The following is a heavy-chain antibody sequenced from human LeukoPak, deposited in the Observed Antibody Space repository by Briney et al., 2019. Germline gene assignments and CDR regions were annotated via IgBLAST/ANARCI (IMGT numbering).Heavy chain of an antibody. V-gene: IGHV1-69*04. Sequence: GSSVKVSCKASGDTFSMYTFSWVRQAPGQGLEWMGRIIPIPDIANYPQKFQGRVTITADILTSTTYMELSSLRSDDTAVYYCARDHCGGGTCLGGHWGQGTLVTVSS. CDR1: GDTFSMYT. J-gene: IGHJ4*02. CDR3: ARDHCGGGTCLGGH. D-gene: IGHD2-15*01. CDR2: IIPIPDIA.